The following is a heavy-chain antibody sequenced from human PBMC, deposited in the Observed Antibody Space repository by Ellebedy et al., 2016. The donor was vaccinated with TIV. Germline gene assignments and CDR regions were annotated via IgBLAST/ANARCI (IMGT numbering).Heavy chain of an antibody. Sequence: GESLKISCAASGSIFSNSAMNWVRQAPGTGLEWVSAIRSNTFYADSVKGRFTISRDNSKSTLYLQMNSLRADDTAVYFCARAPEGYSYNYYAMDVWGQGTTVTVSS. CDR3: ARAPEGYSYNYYAMDV. CDR2: IRSNT. J-gene: IGHJ6*02. V-gene: IGHV3-23*01. CDR1: GSIFSNSA.